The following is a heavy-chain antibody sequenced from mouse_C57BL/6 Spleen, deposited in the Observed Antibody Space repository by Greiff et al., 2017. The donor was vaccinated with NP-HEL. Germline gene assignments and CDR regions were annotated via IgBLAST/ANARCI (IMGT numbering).Heavy chain of an antibody. CDR3: ARSYDYDADYFDY. V-gene: IGHV1-18*01. D-gene: IGHD2-4*01. Sequence: EVQLQQSGPELVKPGASVKLPCTASGYTFTDYNMDWVNQSPGKSLEWIGDINPNNGGTIYNQKFKGPATLTVDKSSSTAYMELRSLTSEDTAVEYCARSYDYDADYFDYWGQGTTLTVSS. CDR1: GYTFTDYN. J-gene: IGHJ2*01. CDR2: INPNNGGT.